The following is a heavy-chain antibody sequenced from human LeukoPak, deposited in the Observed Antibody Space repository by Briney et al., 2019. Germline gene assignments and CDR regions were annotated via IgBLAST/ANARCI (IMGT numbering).Heavy chain of an antibody. CDR3: ARGDYYGSGTKNDY. D-gene: IGHD3-10*01. J-gene: IGHJ4*02. CDR1: GGTFSSYA. Sequence: ASVKVSCKASGGTFSSYAISWVRQAPGQGLEWMGGIIPIFGTANYAQKFQGRVTITTDESTSTAYMELSSLRSEDTAVYYCARGDYYGSGTKNDYWGQGTLVTVSS. CDR2: IIPIFGTA. V-gene: IGHV1-69*05.